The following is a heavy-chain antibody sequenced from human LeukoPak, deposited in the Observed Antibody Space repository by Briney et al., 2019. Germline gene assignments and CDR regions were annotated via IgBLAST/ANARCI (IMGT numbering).Heavy chain of an antibody. CDR2: IYPGDSDT. D-gene: IGHD2-2*02. V-gene: IGHV5-51*01. J-gene: IGHJ4*02. CDR1: GYSFTTYW. CDR3: AKVGYCNTTSCYNVFDY. Sequence: GESLKISCKGSGYSFTTYWIGWVRQMPGKGLEWMGIIYPGDSDTRYSPSFQGQVTISADKSISTAYLQWSSLKASDTAMYYCAKVGYCNTTSCYNVFDYWGQGILVTVSS.